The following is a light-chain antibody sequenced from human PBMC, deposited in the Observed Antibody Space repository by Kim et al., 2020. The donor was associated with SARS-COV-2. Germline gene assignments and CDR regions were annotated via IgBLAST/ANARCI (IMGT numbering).Light chain of an antibody. Sequence: QSVLTQPPSVSEAPRQRVTISCSGSSSNIGISAVNWYQQLPGKAPRLLIYYDDLLSSGVSDRFSGSKSGTSASLAISGLQSEDEADYYCAAWDDTLNGPVFGGGTQLTVL. V-gene: IGLV1-36*01. J-gene: IGLJ3*02. CDR1: SSNIGISA. CDR2: YDD. CDR3: AAWDDTLNGPV.